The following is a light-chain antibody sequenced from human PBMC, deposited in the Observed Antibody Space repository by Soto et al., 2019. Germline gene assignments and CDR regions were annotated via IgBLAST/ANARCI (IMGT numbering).Light chain of an antibody. Sequence: QALVTQPPSASGTPGQRVTISCSGSTSNIGSNTINWYQQLPGTAPKLLIYNNNQRPSGVPDRFSGSKSGTSASLAISGLQSEDEADYYCAAWDDSLNHPVFGGGTKLTVL. V-gene: IGLV1-44*01. CDR1: TSNIGSNT. CDR3: AAWDDSLNHPV. J-gene: IGLJ2*01. CDR2: NNN.